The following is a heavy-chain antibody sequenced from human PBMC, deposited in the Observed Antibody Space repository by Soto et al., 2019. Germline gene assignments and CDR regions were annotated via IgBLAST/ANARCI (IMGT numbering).Heavy chain of an antibody. Sequence: QVQLVQSGAEVTKPGASVTISCKASGYNFTTYYFHWVRQAPGHGLESMGIISPDGRSPIDEQNFQNRVSITRDTSTSTVYLQLRSLRTEDTAVYFCARGSGYCTTKTCYFFAFDLGGQGTLVTVSS. CDR3: ARGSGYCTTKTCYFFAFDL. CDR2: ISPDGRSP. CDR1: GYNFTTYY. J-gene: IGHJ5*02. D-gene: IGHD3-22*01. V-gene: IGHV1-46*01.